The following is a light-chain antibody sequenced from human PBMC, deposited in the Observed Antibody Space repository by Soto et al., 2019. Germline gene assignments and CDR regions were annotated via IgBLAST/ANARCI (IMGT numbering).Light chain of an antibody. Sequence: EIVLTQSPGTLSLSPGERATLSCKTSQRVSGNYLAWYQQASGKGPRLLLSGASTRATGIPDRFSGSGSGTDFTLTISRLEPEDFAVYYCQQYGTSFWTFGQGTKVEIK. J-gene: IGKJ1*01. CDR3: QQYGTSFWT. V-gene: IGKV3-20*01. CDR1: QRVSGNY. CDR2: GAS.